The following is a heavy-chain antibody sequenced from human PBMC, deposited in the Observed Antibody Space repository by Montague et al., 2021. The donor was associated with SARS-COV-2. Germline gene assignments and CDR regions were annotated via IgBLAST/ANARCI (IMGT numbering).Heavy chain of an antibody. CDR3: ARGISLFDP. CDR2: INGASSRT. V-gene: IGHV3-11*05. CDR1: GFIFSDYN. J-gene: IGHJ5*02. Sequence: RLSCSASGFIFSDYNMTWIRQTPGKGLEWISYINGASSRTNYADSVKGRFTISRDNAKNSLFLQMNSLRVEDTAVYYCARGISLFDPWGQGTLVTVSS.